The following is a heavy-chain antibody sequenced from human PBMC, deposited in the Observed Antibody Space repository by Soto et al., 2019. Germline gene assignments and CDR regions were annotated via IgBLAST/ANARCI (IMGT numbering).Heavy chain of an antibody. CDR3: AKGVAGRTSPFDY. CDR1: GFTFSSYA. Sequence: EVQLLASGGDLVQPGGSLRLSFAASGFTFSSYAMTWVRQAPGKGLEWVSGISTSGASTYYADSVKGRFTISRDNSKDTLYLQMNSLRAEDTAIYYCAKGVAGRTSPFDYWGQGTLVTVSS. D-gene: IGHD2-2*01. J-gene: IGHJ4*02. V-gene: IGHV3-23*01. CDR2: ISTSGAST.